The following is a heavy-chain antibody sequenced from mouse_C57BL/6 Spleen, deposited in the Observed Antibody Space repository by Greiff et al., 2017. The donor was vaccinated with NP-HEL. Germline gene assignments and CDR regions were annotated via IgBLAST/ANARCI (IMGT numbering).Heavy chain of an antibody. J-gene: IGHJ4*01. D-gene: IGHD1-1*01. V-gene: IGHV1-9*01. CDR1: GYTFTGYW. CDR3: ARGYYGGGYAMDY. CDR2: ILPGSGST. Sequence: VQLQQSGAELMKPGASVKLSCKATGYTFTGYWIEWVKQRPGHGLEWIGEILPGSGSTNSNEKFKGKATFTADTSSNTAYMHLSSLTTEDAAISYWARGYYGGGYAMDYWGQGTSVTVSS.